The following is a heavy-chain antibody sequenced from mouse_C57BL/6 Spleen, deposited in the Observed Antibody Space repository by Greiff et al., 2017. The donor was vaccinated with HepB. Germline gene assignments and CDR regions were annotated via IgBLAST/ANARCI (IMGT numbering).Heavy chain of an antibody. J-gene: IGHJ4*01. CDR2: IDPSDSYT. CDR1: GYTFTSYW. Sequence: QVQLQQPGAELVRPGTSVKLSCKASGYTFTSYWMHWVKQRPGQGLEWIGVIDPSDSYTNYNQKFKGKATLTVDTSSSTAYMQLSSLTSEYSAVYYCARRGVVAKVDAMDYWGQGTSVTVSS. D-gene: IGHD1-1*01. CDR3: ARRGVVAKVDAMDY. V-gene: IGHV1-59*01.